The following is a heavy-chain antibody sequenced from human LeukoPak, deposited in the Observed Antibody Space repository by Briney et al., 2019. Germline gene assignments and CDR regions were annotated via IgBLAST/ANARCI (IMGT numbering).Heavy chain of an antibody. Sequence: GGCLRLSCSASGFTFSSSAMHWGRQAPGKGLEWVAIISYDGYNKYYADSVKGRFSISRDNSKNTLYLQMNSLRLEDTAVYYCARVFYVVQWLSPAGDDWGQANLLTVSA. CDR1: GFTFSSSA. D-gene: IGHD6-19*01. J-gene: IGHJ4*02. CDR3: ARVFYVVQWLSPAGDD. CDR2: ISYDGYNK. V-gene: IGHV3-30-3*01.